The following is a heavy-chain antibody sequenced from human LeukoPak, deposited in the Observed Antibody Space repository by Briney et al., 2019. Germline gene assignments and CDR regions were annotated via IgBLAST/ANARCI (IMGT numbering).Heavy chain of an antibody. D-gene: IGHD6-13*01. Sequence: SETLSLTCTVSGGSISSYYWSWIRQPPGKGLEWIGYIYYSGSTNYNPSLKSRVTISVDTSKNQFSLKLSSVTAADTAVYYCARVLAAAGISNWFDPWGQGILVTVSS. CDR3: ARVLAAAGISNWFDP. CDR2: IYYSGST. V-gene: IGHV4-59*01. J-gene: IGHJ5*02. CDR1: GGSISSYY.